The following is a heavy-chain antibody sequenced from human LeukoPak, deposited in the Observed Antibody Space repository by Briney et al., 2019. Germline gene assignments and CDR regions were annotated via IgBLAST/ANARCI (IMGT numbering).Heavy chain of an antibody. Sequence: GGSLRLSCAASGFTFDEYAMHWVRQPPGKGLEWVLGISWNSYDIGYADSVKGRFTISRDNAKNSLYLQMNSLRAEDMALYYCAKGVGTSYHYHMDVWGKGTTVIVSS. J-gene: IGHJ6*03. CDR2: ISWNSYDI. V-gene: IGHV3-9*03. CDR1: GFTFDEYA. CDR3: AKGVGTSYHYHMDV. D-gene: IGHD1-26*01.